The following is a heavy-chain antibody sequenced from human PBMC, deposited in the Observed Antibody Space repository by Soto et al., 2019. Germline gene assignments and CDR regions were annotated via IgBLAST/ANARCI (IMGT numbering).Heavy chain of an antibody. CDR3: ARDSPRSWYYYGSGSYKKTTPNNDY. V-gene: IGHV4-4*02. CDR1: GGSISSSNW. Sequence: QVQLQESGPGLVKPSGTLSLTCAVSGGSISSSNWWSWVRQPPGKGLEWIGEIYHSGSTNYNPSLKSRVTISVDKSKNQFSLKLSSVTAADTAVYYCARDSPRSWYYYGSGSYKKTTPNNDYWGQGTLVTVSS. CDR2: IYHSGST. D-gene: IGHD3-10*01. J-gene: IGHJ4*02.